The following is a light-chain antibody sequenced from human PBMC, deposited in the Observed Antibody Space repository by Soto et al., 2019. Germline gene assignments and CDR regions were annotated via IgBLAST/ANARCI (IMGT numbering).Light chain of an antibody. CDR1: QSVSNNY. V-gene: IGKV3D-11*02. CDR3: QQRSNWQGAT. J-gene: IGKJ4*01. CDR2: DAS. Sequence: EIRLTQSPGTLSLSPGERATLSCRASQSVSNNYLAWYQQKPGQAPRLLIYDASNRATGIPARFSGSGSGTDFTLTISSLEPEDFAVYYCQQRSNWQGATFGGGTKVDI.